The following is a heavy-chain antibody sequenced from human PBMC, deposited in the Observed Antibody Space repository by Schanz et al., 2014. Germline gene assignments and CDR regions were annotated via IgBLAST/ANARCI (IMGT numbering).Heavy chain of an antibody. J-gene: IGHJ4*02. CDR3: ARPRFGCGEVDY. CDR2: IWNNGVTK. Sequence: QAQLMESGGGVVQPGTSLILSCSVSGFSLNTYGIHWFRQPAGKGLEWVAVIWNNGVTKYYADSVRGRFTISRDRFQNTLYVRMSSLRAEDTAVYYCARPRFGCGEVDYWGQGTLVTVSS. D-gene: IGHD4-17*01. V-gene: IGHV3-33*01. CDR1: GFSLNTYG.